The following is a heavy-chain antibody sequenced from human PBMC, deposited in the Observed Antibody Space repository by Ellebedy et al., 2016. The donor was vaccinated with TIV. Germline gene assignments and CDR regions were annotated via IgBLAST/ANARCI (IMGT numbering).Heavy chain of an antibody. CDR1: GFTFASSS. CDR2: ITTPGGSP. Sequence: GESLKISCAASGFTFASSSMSCDRQAPGTGLEWLSTITTPGGSPFYADSVKGRFTISRDNSKNTLYLQMNSLRADDTAVYYCAKDSKEFRSWGQGTLVTVSS. CDR3: AKDSKEFRS. J-gene: IGHJ5*02. V-gene: IGHV3-23*01. D-gene: IGHD2/OR15-2a*01.